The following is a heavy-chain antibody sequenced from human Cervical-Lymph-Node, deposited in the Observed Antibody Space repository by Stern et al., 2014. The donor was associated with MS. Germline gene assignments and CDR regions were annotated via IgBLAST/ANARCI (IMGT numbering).Heavy chain of an antibody. Sequence: QVQLQESGPGLVKPSETLSLTCTVSGGSIRSYYWSWIRQPPVKGLEWIGYIFYTGTTNYNPSLKSRVTISVDTSKNQFSMRLSSVTAADTAVYYCASSSGSFYPHDNWGQGTLVTVSS. J-gene: IGHJ4*02. V-gene: IGHV4-59*01. CDR2: IFYTGTT. D-gene: IGHD3-10*01. CDR1: GGSIRSYY. CDR3: ASSSGSFYPHDN.